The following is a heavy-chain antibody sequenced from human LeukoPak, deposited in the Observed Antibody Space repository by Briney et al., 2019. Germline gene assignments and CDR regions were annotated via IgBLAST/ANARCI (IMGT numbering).Heavy chain of an antibody. V-gene: IGHV4-31*03. Sequence: SETLSLTCTVSGGSISGYYWSWIRQHPGKGLEWIGYIYYSGSTYYNPSLKSRVTISVDTSKNQFSLKLSSVTAADTAVYYCARDGGDYVEGAFDIWGQGTMVTVSS. J-gene: IGHJ3*02. D-gene: IGHD4-17*01. CDR1: GGSISGYY. CDR3: ARDGGDYVEGAFDI. CDR2: IYYSGST.